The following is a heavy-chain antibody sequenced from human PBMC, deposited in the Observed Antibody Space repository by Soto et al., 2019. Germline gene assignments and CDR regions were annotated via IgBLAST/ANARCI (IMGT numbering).Heavy chain of an antibody. CDR1: GGSISGGRYY. V-gene: IGHV4-31*03. CDR3: SRGRGFGMDV. J-gene: IGHJ6*01. CDR2: IYDNGIT. Sequence: QVPLQESGPGLVKPSQTLSLTCNVSGGSISGGRYYWNWIRQHPGKGLEWIGNIYDNGITYYNPSLQGRVIVSEDTSKNPFPLRLSSVAAPDTAVYYCSRGRGFGMDVWGQGTTVTVSS.